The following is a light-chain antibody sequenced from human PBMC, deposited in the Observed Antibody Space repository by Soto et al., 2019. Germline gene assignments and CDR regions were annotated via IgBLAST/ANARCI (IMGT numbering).Light chain of an antibody. J-gene: IGLJ1*01. V-gene: IGLV2-14*01. CDR1: SSDVGGYNY. Sequence: QSALTQPASVSGSPGQSITISCTGTSSDVGGYNYVSWYQQHPGKAPQLMIYEVSNRPSGVSNRFSGSKSGNTADLTISGLQAEDEADYYCSSYTSSSTLYVLGTGTKVTVL. CDR2: EVS. CDR3: SSYTSSSTLYV.